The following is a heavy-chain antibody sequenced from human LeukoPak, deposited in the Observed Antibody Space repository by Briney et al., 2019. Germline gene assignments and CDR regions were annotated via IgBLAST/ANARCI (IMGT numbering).Heavy chain of an antibody. CDR3: ARDTYYDILTGYFTPYYYYYGMDV. CDR2: ISAYNGNT. J-gene: IGHJ6*02. CDR1: GYTFTSYG. V-gene: IGHV1-18*01. Sequence: GASVNVSCTASGYTFTSYGISWVRQAPGQGLEWMGWISAYNGNTNYAQKLRGRVTMTTDTSTSTAYMELRSLRSDDTAVYYCARDTYYDILTGYFTPYYYYYGMDVWGQGTTVTVSS. D-gene: IGHD3-9*01.